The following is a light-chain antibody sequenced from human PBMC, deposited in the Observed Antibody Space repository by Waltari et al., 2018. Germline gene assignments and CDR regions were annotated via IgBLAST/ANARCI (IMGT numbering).Light chain of an antibody. J-gene: IGKJ2*03. Sequence: DIQMTQSPYSLSASVGDNVTISCRASEGLSGWLAWYQQKPGRAPKLLIFYTSILQNGIPSRFSGGGSGADYTLTISDLQAEDFATYYCQQGFDAPYSFGQGTKVDIK. CDR1: EGLSGW. CDR2: YTS. CDR3: QQGFDAPYS. V-gene: IGKV1-12*01.